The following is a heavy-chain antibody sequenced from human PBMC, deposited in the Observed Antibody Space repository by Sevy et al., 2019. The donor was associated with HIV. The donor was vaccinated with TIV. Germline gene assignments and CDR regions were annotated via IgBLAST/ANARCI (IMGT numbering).Heavy chain of an antibody. Sequence: GGSLRLSCAASGFTFSDYYMSWIRQAPGKGLEWVSYISSSGSTIYYADSVKGRFTISRDNAKNSLYLQMNSLRAEDTAVYYCASITEYSSSDYYYGMDVWGQGTTVTVSS. CDR3: ASITEYSSSDYYYGMDV. V-gene: IGHV3-11*01. D-gene: IGHD6-13*01. CDR2: ISSSGSTI. CDR1: GFTFSDYY. J-gene: IGHJ6*02.